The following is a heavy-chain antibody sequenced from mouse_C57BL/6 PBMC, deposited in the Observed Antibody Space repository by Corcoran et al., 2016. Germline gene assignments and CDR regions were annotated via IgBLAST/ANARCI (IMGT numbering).Heavy chain of an antibody. J-gene: IGHJ3*01. D-gene: IGHD2-4*01. Sequence: QVTLKESGPEILQRSQTNRLTSSFSGFSMRTFGMGVSWIRQPSGKGLEWMAHIWWDDVKYYNPALKSLITISKDTSKNQVFLKIANVDTAATATYYCARIAMITSWFSYLGQGTLVTVSA. CDR1: GFSMRTFGMG. V-gene: IGHV8-8*01. CDR2: IWWDDVK. CDR3: ARIAMITSWFSY.